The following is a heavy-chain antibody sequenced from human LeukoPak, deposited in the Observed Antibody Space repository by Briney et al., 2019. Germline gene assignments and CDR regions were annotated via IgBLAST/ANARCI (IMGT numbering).Heavy chain of an antibody. CDR2: IYSGGST. CDR3: AKAQITNNRYSAYDW. J-gene: IGHJ4*02. CDR1: GFTVSSNY. Sequence: GGSLRLSCAASGFTVSSNYMSWVRQAPGKGLEWVSVIYSGGSTYYADSVKGRFTISRDNSKNTLYLQMDSLRAEDTAVYFCAKAQITNNRYSAYDWWGQGTLVTVSS. D-gene: IGHD5-12*01. V-gene: IGHV3-66*01.